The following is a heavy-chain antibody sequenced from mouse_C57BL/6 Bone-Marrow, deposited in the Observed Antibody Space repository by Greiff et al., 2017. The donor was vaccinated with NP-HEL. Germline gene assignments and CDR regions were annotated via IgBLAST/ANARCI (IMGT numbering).Heavy chain of an antibody. CDR2: IDPENGDT. Sequence: EVQLQQSGAELVRPGASVKLSCTASGFNIKDDYMHWVKQRPEQGLEWIGWIDPENGDTEYASKFQGKATITADTSSNTAYLQLSSLTSEDTAVYYCTNGYYYGSSNAMDYWGQGTSVTVSS. D-gene: IGHD1-1*01. V-gene: IGHV14-4*01. CDR3: TNGYYYGSSNAMDY. CDR1: GFNIKDDY. J-gene: IGHJ4*01.